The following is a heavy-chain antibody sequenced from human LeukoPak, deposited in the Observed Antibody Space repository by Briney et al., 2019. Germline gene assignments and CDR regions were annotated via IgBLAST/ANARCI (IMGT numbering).Heavy chain of an antibody. J-gene: IGHJ5*02. CDR2: FVTA. D-gene: IGHD2-15*01. V-gene: IGHV1-69*01. Sequence: FVTANYAQKFQGRVTITADESTSTAYMELSSLRSEDTAVYYCARVPPCSGGSCYANWFDPWGQGTLVTVSS. CDR3: ARVPPCSGGSCYANWFDP.